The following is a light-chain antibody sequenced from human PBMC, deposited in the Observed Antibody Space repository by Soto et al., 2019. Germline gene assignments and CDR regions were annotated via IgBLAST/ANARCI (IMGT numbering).Light chain of an antibody. CDR2: RND. J-gene: IGLJ2*01. Sequence: QSVLTQPPSESGTPGQRVTISCSRSTSSIGTNFVYWYQHLPGAAPRLLIYRNDLRPSGVPDRFSGSKSGTSASLAINGLRSEDEADYYCAEWDDNLTVIFGGGTKLTVL. CDR1: TSSIGTNF. V-gene: IGLV1-47*01. CDR3: AEWDDNLTVI.